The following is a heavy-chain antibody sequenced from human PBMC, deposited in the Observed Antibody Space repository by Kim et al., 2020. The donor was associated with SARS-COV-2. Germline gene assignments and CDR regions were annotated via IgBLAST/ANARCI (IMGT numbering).Heavy chain of an antibody. CDR2: INPSGGST. CDR3: ARAGDGSGSYYRPYYYYGMDV. D-gene: IGHD3-10*01. Sequence: ASVKVSCKASGYTFTSYYMHWVRQAPGQGLEWMGIINPSGGSTSYAQKFQGRVTMTRDTSTSTVYMELSSLRSEDTAVYYCARAGDGSGSYYRPYYYYGMDVWGQGTTVTVSS. CDR1: GYTFTSYY. J-gene: IGHJ6*02. V-gene: IGHV1-46*01.